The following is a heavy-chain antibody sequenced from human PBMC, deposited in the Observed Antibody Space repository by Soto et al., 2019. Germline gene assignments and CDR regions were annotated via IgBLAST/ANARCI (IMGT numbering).Heavy chain of an antibody. CDR2: IDEYGNTI. D-gene: IGHD3-10*01. CDR3: TRDIGGKGAY. CDR1: GFTFSSYW. J-gene: IGHJ4*02. V-gene: IGHV3-74*01. Sequence: GGSLRLSCATSGFTFSSYWNHWIRQVPGEGLLWVSRIDEYGNTINYADSVRGRFTISRDNARNTLYLEMNSLRAEDTALYYCTRDIGGKGAYWGPGTLVTVSS.